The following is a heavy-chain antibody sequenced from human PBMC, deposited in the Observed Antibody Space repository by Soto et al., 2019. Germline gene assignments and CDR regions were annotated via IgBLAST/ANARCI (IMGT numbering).Heavy chain of an antibody. Sequence: QITLKESGPTLVKPTQTLTLTCTFSGFSLSTSGVGVGWIRQPPGKALECLALIYWDDDKRYSPSLKSRLTSTKDTSKSQGVITLTNMDPVDTATDYCAHGGWLPGTTVYYFDYWGQGTLVTVSS. CDR1: GFSLSTSGVG. CDR2: IYWDDDK. D-gene: IGHD6-19*01. CDR3: AHGGWLPGTTVYYFDY. J-gene: IGHJ4*02. V-gene: IGHV2-5*02.